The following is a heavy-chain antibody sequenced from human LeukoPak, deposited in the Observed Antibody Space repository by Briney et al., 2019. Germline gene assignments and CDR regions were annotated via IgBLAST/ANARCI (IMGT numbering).Heavy chain of an antibody. CDR2: IYNSGSL. CDR3: ARERLAMVRGVIPKEAWGWFDP. CDR1: GVPISRGSYY. D-gene: IGHD3-10*01. V-gene: IGHV4-61*02. J-gene: IGHJ5*02. Sequence: SETLSLTCTVSGVPISRGSYYWHCLRQPTGKGLEWIGRIYNSGSLNYHPPLKSRANISVDTSKNQFSLEVNSVTAADTAVYYCARERLAMVRGVIPKEAWGWFDPWGQGTLVTVSS.